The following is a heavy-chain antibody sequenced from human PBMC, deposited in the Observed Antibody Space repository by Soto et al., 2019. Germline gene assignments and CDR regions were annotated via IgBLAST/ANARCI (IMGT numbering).Heavy chain of an antibody. CDR2: IYYSGST. D-gene: IGHD6-13*01. V-gene: IGHV4-31*03. J-gene: IGHJ2*01. Sequence: PSETLSLTCTVSGVSISSGGYYWSWIRQHPGKGLEWIGYIYYSGSTYYNPSLKSRVTISVDTSKNQFSLKLSSVTAADTAVYYCARETAAAGSLGNWYFDLWGRGTLVTVSS. CDR3: ARETAAAGSLGNWYFDL. CDR1: GVSISSGGYY.